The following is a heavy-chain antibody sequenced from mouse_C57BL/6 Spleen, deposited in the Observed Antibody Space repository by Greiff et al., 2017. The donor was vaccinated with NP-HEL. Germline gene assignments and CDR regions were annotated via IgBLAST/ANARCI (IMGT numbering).Heavy chain of an antibody. V-gene: IGHV1-82*01. CDR1: GYAFSSSW. D-gene: IGHD1-1*01. CDR3: ARSYYGSSLYAMDY. Sequence: QVQLQQSGPELVKPGASVKISCKASGYAFSSSWMNWVKQRPGKGLEWIGRIYPGDGDTNYNGKVKGKATLTADKSSSTAYMQLSSLTSEDSAVYFCARSYYGSSLYAMDYWGQGTSVTVSS. CDR2: IYPGDGDT. J-gene: IGHJ4*01.